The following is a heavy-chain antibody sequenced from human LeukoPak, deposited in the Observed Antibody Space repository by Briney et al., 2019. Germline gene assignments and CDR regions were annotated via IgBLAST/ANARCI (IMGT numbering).Heavy chain of an antibody. CDR3: ARHESNYYYYGMDV. V-gene: IGHV4-59*08. D-gene: IGHD6-6*01. CDR2: IYYSGST. J-gene: IGHJ6*02. CDR1: GGSISSYY. Sequence: SETLSLTCTVSGGSISSYYWSWIRQPPGKGLEWIGYIYYSGSTNYNPSLKSRVTISVDTSKNQFSLKLSSVTAADTAVYYCARHESNYYYYGMDVWGQGTTVT.